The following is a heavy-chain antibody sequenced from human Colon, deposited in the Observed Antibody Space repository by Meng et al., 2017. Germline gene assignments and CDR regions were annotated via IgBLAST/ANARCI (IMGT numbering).Heavy chain of an antibody. V-gene: IGHV1-18*01. J-gene: IGHJ6*02. CDR2: ISAYNGNT. CDR1: GYTFTNYG. D-gene: IGHD1-26*01. CDR3: ARVGPTAFHYAMDV. Sequence: ASVKVSCKASGYTFTNYGITWVRLAPGQGLEWMGWISAYNGNTDYAQKLQARVTMTTDTSTSTAYMELRSRRSDDTAVYYCARVGPTAFHYAMDVWGQGTTVTVSS.